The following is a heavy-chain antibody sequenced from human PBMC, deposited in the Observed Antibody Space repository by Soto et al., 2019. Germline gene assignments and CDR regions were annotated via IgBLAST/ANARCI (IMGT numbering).Heavy chain of an antibody. CDR1: GGTFGSHG. Sequence: TVGSLRLSWAASGGTFGSHGMRWVRQAPGKGLEWVAVISYYGSNKYYADSVKGRFTISRDNSKNTLYLQMNSLRAEDTAVYYCAKMLLRSSGADFAYWGQGTLVPVSS. V-gene: IGHV3-30*18. CDR2: ISYYGSNK. D-gene: IGHD6-25*01. J-gene: IGHJ4*02. CDR3: AKMLLRSSGADFAY.